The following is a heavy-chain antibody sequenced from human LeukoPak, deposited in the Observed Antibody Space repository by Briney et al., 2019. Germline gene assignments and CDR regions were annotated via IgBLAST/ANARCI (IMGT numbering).Heavy chain of an antibody. D-gene: IGHD3-3*01. CDR2: IYHSDST. CDR1: GYSISSGYY. CDR3: ARVHSWSGPDF. V-gene: IGHV4-38-2*02. Sequence: SETLSLTCTVSGYSISSGYYWGWIRQPPGKGLEWIGSIYHSDSTYYSPSLKSRVSISIDTSKNQFSLNLSSVTAADTAIYSCARVHSWSGPDFWGQGTLVTVSS. J-gene: IGHJ4*02.